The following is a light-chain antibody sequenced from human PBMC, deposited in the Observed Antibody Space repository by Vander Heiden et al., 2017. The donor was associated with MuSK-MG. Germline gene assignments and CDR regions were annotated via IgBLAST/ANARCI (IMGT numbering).Light chain of an antibody. CDR3: QTWGTGHVV. Sequence: QLVVTQSPSASASLGASVKLTCTLSSGHSSYAIAWHQQQPETGPRYLMKINSDGSHSKGDGFPDRFSGSSSGAGRYLTISGLQSEDEADYYCQTWGTGHVVFGGGTKLTVL. V-gene: IGLV4-69*01. J-gene: IGLJ2*01. CDR1: SGHSSYA. CDR2: INSDGSH.